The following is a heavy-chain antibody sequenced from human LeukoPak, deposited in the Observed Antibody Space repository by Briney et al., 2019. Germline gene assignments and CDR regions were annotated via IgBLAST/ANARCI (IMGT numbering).Heavy chain of an antibody. CDR2: FGTRSTSV. CDR1: DGSFSGYY. CDR3: AREVSEGFDF. Sequence: ETLSLTCAVYDGSFSGYYWSWIRQAPGKGLEWVSSFGTRSTSVYHAGSVKGRFAISRDNAKNSLYLQMNSLRVEDTALYYCAREVSEGFDFWGQGTLVTVSS. V-gene: IGHV3-21*01. D-gene: IGHD3-22*01. J-gene: IGHJ4*02.